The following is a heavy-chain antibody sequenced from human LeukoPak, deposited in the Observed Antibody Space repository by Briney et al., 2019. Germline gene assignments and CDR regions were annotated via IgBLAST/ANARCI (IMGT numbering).Heavy chain of an antibody. Sequence: GGSLRLSCAAYGFPFSGAWMNWVSQDPGKGMEWVGRIKRKDERATTGYAAPVKCRFTISIDDSENTLYLQMNSLKLDDTAVYYCTTGYSVYQYDNYWGQGTLVSVSS. CDR2: IKRKDERATT. CDR1: GFPFSGAW. V-gene: IGHV3-15*01. D-gene: IGHD3-22*01. CDR3: TTGYSVYQYDNY. J-gene: IGHJ4*02.